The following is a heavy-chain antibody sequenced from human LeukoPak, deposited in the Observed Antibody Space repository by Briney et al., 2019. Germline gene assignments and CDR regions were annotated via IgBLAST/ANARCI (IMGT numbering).Heavy chain of an antibody. Sequence: SETLSLTCTVSGGSISGNYWSWIRQPPGKGLEWIGYAYSSGHTNYNSSLKSQVTMSLDTSKSQFSLRLSSVTAADTAVYFCARHPFATPFDYWGPGTLVTVSS. J-gene: IGHJ4*02. CDR1: GGSISGNY. D-gene: IGHD2-15*01. V-gene: IGHV4-59*08. CDR3: ARHPFATPFDY. CDR2: AYSSGHT.